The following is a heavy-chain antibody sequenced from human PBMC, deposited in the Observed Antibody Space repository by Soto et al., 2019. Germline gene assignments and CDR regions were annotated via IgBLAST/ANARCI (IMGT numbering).Heavy chain of an antibody. D-gene: IGHD3-10*01. CDR1: GGSIDGYN. J-gene: IGHJ6*02. V-gene: IGHV4-59*08. Sequence: QVQLQESGPGLVKPSETLSLTCTVSGGSIDGYNCAWIRQPPGKSLGWVGYVYYNGGSRYNPSLESRVTLSMDTSKSQFSLQLRSVTAADTAVYYCVRQGIGNLHGLVDVWGRGTTVTVSS. CDR3: VRQGIGNLHGLVDV. CDR2: VYYNGGS.